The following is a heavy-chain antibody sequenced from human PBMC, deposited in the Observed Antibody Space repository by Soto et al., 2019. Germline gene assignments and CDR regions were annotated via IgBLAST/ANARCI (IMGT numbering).Heavy chain of an antibody. CDR3: ARGKTGSYYYYYGMDV. D-gene: IGHD3-10*01. Sequence: SETLSLTCAVYGGSFSGYYWSRIRQPPGKGLEWIGEINHSGSTNYNPSLKSRVTISVDTSKNQFSLKLSSVTAADTAVCYCARGKTGSYYYYYGMDVWGQGTTVTVSS. V-gene: IGHV4-34*01. J-gene: IGHJ6*02. CDR2: INHSGST. CDR1: GGSFSGYY.